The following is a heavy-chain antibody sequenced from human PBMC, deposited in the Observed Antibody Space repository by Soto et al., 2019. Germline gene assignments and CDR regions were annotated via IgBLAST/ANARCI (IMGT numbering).Heavy chain of an antibody. CDR2: IWSNGANK. V-gene: IGHV3-33*01. CDR1: GFTFSGYG. J-gene: IGHJ3*02. CDR3: VRERAPFDAFDI. Sequence: QVQLVDSGGGVVQPGRSLRLSCEASGFTFSGYGMHWVRQAPGKGLEWVTVIWSNGANKYYADSVKGRFTISRDNSKNTLYLQMNSLRAEDTAMYYCVRERAPFDAFDIWGQGTMVTVSP.